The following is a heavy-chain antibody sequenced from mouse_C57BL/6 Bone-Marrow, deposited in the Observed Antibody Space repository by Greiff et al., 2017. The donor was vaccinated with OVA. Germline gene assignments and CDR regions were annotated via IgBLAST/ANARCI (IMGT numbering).Heavy chain of an antibody. CDR3: ARPAVVPFAY. J-gene: IGHJ3*01. V-gene: IGHV5-6*01. Sequence: EVHLVESGGDLVKPGGSLKLSCAASGFTFSSYGMSWVRQTPDKRLEWVATISSGGSYTYYPDSVKGRFTISRDNAKNTLYLQMSSLKSEDTAMYYCARPAVVPFAYWGQGTLVTVSA. CDR1: GFTFSSYG. D-gene: IGHD1-1*01. CDR2: ISSGGSYT.